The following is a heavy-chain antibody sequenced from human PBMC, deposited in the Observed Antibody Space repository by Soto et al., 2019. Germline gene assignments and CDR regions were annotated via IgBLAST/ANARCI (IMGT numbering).Heavy chain of an antibody. CDR3: ARPMVRGADFEY. Sequence: SVKVSCKASGYPFTSYAMHWVRQAPGQRLEWMGWINGGNGDTKYSQKFQDRVTITMDTSASTAYMEVSSLRSEDTAMYYCARPMVRGADFEYWGQGTLVTVSS. CDR1: GYPFTSYA. D-gene: IGHD3-10*01. V-gene: IGHV1-3*01. J-gene: IGHJ4*02. CDR2: INGGNGDT.